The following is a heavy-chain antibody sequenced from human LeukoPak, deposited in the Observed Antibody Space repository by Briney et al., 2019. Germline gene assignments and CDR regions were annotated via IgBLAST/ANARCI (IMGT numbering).Heavy chain of an antibody. Sequence: SGPTLVNPTQTLTLTRTFSGFSLSTSGVGVGWIRQPPGKALEWLALIYWNDDKRYSPSLKSRLTITKDISKNQVVLTMTNMDPVDTATYYCALLGYCSSTSCYTFKNWFDPWGQGTLVTVSS. V-gene: IGHV2-5*01. CDR2: IYWNDDK. J-gene: IGHJ5*02. D-gene: IGHD2-2*02. CDR1: GFSLSTSGVG. CDR3: ALLGYCSSTSCYTFKNWFDP.